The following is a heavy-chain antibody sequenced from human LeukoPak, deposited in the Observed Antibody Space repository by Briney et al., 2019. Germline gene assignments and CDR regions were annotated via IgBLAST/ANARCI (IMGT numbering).Heavy chain of an antibody. CDR2: ISYGGSNK. D-gene: IGHD1/OR15-1a*01. CDR3: AKGTKPVMTIPDY. V-gene: IGHV3-30-3*01. J-gene: IGHJ4*02. Sequence: PGGSLRLSCAASGFTFSSYAMHWVRQAPGKGLEWVAVISYGGSNKYYADSVKGRFTISRDNSKNTLYLQMNSLRAEDTAVYYCAKGTKPVMTIPDYWGQGILVTVSS. CDR1: GFTFSSYA.